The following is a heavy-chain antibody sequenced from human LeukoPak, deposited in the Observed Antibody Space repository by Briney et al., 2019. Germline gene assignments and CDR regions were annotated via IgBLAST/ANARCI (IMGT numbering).Heavy chain of an antibody. CDR2: IYSGGAT. D-gene: IGHD2-8*02. Sequence: GASLRLSCAASGFIVSDDYISWVRQTPGKGLEWVSVIYSGGATFYADSVKGRFTISRDNSKNTVHLQMNSLRAEDTAVYYCASGGKYCTGGACYGDWGQGTLVTVSS. V-gene: IGHV3-53*01. CDR3: ASGGKYCTGGACYGD. J-gene: IGHJ4*02. CDR1: GFIVSDDY.